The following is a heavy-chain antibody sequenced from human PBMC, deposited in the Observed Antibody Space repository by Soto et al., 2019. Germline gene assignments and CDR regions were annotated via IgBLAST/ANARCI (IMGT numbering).Heavy chain of an antibody. CDR1: GFAFSTYA. CDR2: INNRGSHT. D-gene: IGHD3-10*01. V-gene: IGHV3-23*01. Sequence: EVQLLESGGGLVQPGGSLRLSCAASGFAFSTYALTWVRQAPGKGLEWVSGINNRGSHTYYADSVKGRCTITRDNFHNILYLQRNSLRAEDTAVYYCATGMLLDRLRFGFDSWGQGTLVTVSS. J-gene: IGHJ4*02. CDR3: ATGMLLDRLRFGFDS.